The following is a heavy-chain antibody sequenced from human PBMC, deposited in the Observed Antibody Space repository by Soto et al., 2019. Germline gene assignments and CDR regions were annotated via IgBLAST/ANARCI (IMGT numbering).Heavy chain of an antibody. CDR2: ISGSGGST. CDR1: GFTFSSYA. J-gene: IGHJ6*02. D-gene: IGHD3-22*01. V-gene: IGHV3-23*01. CDR3: AKDPGLGYYYYYYGMDV. Sequence: GGSLRLSCAASGFTFSSYAMSWVRQAPGKGLEWVSAISGSGGSTYYADSVKGRFTISRDNSKNTLYLQMNSLRAEDTAVYYCAKDPGLGYYYYYYGMDVWGQGTTVTVSS.